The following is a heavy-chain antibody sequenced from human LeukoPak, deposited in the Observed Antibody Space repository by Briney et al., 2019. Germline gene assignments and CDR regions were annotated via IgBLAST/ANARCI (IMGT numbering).Heavy chain of an antibody. CDR1: GGSISSYS. Sequence: ETLSLTCTVSGGSISSYSWSWIRQPPGKGLEWIGYIYYSGSTNYNPSLKSRVTISVDTSKNQFSLKLSSVTAADTAVYYCARDVVRGVNNWFDPWGQGTLVTVSS. V-gene: IGHV4-59*01. CDR2: IYYSGST. D-gene: IGHD3-10*01. CDR3: ARDVVRGVNNWFDP. J-gene: IGHJ5*02.